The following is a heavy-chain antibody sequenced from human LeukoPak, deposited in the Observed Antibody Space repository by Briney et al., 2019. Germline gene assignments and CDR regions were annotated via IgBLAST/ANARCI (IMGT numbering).Heavy chain of an antibody. CDR2: IYSGGST. D-gene: IGHD1-26*01. Sequence: GGSLRLSCAASGFTVSSNYMSWVRQAPGKGLEWVSVIYSGGSTYYADSVKGRFTISRDNSKNTLYLQMNSLRAEDTAVYYCARESGGSYCFDYWGQGTLVTVSS. CDR1: GFTVSSNY. J-gene: IGHJ4*02. V-gene: IGHV3-66*02. CDR3: ARESGGSYCFDY.